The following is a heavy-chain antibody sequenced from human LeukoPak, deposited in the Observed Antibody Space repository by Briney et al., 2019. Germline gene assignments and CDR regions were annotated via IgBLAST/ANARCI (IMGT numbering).Heavy chain of an antibody. J-gene: IGHJ4*02. Sequence: GGSLRLSCAASALTFSDYSMNWVRQAPGKGLEWISYISSDGSTIYYAASVKGRFTISRDSAKNSLYLQMNGLRAEDTAIYYCARGPKTSFDYWGQGTLVTVSS. CDR1: ALTFSDYS. V-gene: IGHV3-48*01. CDR3: ARGPKTSFDY. CDR2: ISSDGSTI.